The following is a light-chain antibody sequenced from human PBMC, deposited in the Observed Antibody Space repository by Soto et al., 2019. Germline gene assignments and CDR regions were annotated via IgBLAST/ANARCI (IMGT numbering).Light chain of an antibody. CDR2: GAS. V-gene: IGKV3-20*01. CDR1: ESVSSVY. J-gene: IGKJ5*01. CDR3: QQYGSSFT. Sequence: VLTQSPGILSLSPGERATLSCRASESVSSVYLAWYQQKPGQAPRLLIYGASKRATGIPDRLSGSGSGTDFTLTISRLEPEDFAVYYCQQYGSSFTFGQGTRLEIK.